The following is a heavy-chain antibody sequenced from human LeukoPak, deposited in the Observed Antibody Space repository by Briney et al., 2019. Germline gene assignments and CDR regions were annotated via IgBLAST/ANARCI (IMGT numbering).Heavy chain of an antibody. J-gene: IGHJ4*02. V-gene: IGHV4-39*01. CDR3: SRHHGNGMTNFDY. CDR1: GGLINRSRFY. CDR2: IYYTGST. D-gene: IGHD1-1*01. Sequence: SVTLSLICTVSGGLINRSRFYWGWISQPPAEGLEWIGSIYYTGSTYYNPSLESRVTISVDTSKNQFSLKLMTRTASDTAVYYCSRHHGNGMTNFDYCDQGILVIVS.